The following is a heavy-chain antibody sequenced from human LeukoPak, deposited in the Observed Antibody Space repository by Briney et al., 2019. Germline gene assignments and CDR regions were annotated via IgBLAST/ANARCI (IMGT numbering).Heavy chain of an antibody. D-gene: IGHD6-19*01. CDR1: GFTFDDYA. J-gene: IGHJ4*02. V-gene: IGHV3-9*01. CDR3: AKDSSGWPSLIDY. CDR2: ISWNSGSI. Sequence: SLRLSCAASGFTFDDYAMHWVRQAPGKGLEWVSGISWNSGSIGYADSVKGRFTISRDNAKNSLYLQMNSLRAEDTALYYCAKDSSGWPSLIDYWGQGTLVTVSS.